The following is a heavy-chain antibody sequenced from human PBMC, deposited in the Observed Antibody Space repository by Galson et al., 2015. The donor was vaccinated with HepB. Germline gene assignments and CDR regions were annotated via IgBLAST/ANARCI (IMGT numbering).Heavy chain of an antibody. D-gene: IGHD1-1*01. V-gene: IGHV4-59*01. CDR1: GDSITTYY. CDR3: AKTEGRRGYYYYMDV. Sequence: ETLSLTCTVSGDSITTYYWSWIRQPPGKGLEWIGYMYYSGSTNYNPSLKSRVTISVDTSRNQFSLELSSVTAADTAVYYCAKTEGRRGYYYYMDVWGKGTTVTVSS. CDR2: MYYSGST. J-gene: IGHJ6*03.